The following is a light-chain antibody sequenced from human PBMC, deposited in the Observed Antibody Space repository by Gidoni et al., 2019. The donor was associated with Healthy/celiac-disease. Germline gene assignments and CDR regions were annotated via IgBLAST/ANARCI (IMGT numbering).Light chain of an antibody. CDR2: GAS. V-gene: IGKV3-15*01. J-gene: IGKJ1*01. Sequence: ELVMTQSPATLSVSPGERATLSCRASQSVSSNLSWYQQKPGQAPRLLIYGASTRATGIPARFSGSGSGTEFTLTISSMQYEDFAVYYCQQYNNWPPGTFGQGTKVEIK. CDR1: QSVSSN. CDR3: QQYNNWPPGT.